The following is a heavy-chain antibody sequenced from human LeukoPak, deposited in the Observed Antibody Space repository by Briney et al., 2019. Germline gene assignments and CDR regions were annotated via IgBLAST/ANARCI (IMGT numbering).Heavy chain of an antibody. CDR3: ARDYIVTTMKGFDY. Sequence: PGGSLRLSCAASGFTFNNYGMHWVRQAPGKGLEWVAVIWYDGSNKYLADSVKGRFTISRDNSKNTLYLQMNGLRAEDTAIYYCARDYIVTTMKGFDYWGQGTLVTVSS. J-gene: IGHJ4*02. CDR2: IWYDGSNK. D-gene: IGHD5-12*01. V-gene: IGHV3-33*01. CDR1: GFTFNNYG.